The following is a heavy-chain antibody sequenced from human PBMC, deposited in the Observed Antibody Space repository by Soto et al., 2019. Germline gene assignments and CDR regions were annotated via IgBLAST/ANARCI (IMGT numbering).Heavy chain of an antibody. CDR3: AKSPGMYYYDSSGYYHYDY. J-gene: IGHJ4*02. V-gene: IGHV3-21*01. Sequence: GGSLRLSCAASDSTFSTYGMNWLRQAPGKGLEWVSSIDSSGSYIYYTDSVQGRFIVSRDNAKNLLYLQMNSLRAEDTAVYYCAKSPGMYYYDSSGYYHYDYWGQGTLVTVSS. CDR1: DSTFSTYG. CDR2: IDSSGSYI. D-gene: IGHD3-22*01.